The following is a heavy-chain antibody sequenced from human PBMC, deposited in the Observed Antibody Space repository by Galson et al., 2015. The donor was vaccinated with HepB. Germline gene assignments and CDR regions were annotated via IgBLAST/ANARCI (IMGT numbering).Heavy chain of an antibody. V-gene: IGHV3-15*05. D-gene: IGHD1-26*01. CDR2: IRRKSDGGTT. CDR1: RFTFSNAW. CDR3: TTGIGTNDF. J-gene: IGHJ4*02. Sequence: SLRLSCAVSRFTFSNAWTSWVRQAPGKGLEWVDRIRRKSDGGTTDYAAPVKGRFAISRDDSKSTLYLQMNSLTTDDTALYYCTTGIGTNDFWGQGTLVTVSS.